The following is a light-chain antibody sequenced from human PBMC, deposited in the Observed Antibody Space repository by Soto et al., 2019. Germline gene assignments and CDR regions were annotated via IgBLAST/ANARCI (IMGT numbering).Light chain of an antibody. J-gene: IGLJ2*01. Sequence: QSALTQPASVSGSPGQSITISCTGTSIDVGVNNYVSWYQQYPGEAPKLMIYDVSNRPSGVSNRFSGSTSGNTASLTISGLQAEDEADYYCTSYTGTNIPVFGGGTKLTVL. V-gene: IGLV2-14*01. CDR2: DVS. CDR3: TSYTGTNIPV. CDR1: SIDVGVNNY.